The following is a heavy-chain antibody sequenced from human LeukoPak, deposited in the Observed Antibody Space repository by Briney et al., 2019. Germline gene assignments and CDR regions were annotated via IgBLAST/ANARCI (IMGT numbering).Heavy chain of an antibody. CDR3: ARHGRMVIMSKFSTGIDQ. Sequence: PSDTLSLSCTVSDGSISSYFWSWIRQPPGKGLEWIGYIYYYGTTNYNPSLKSGISISIDTSTNKFSLNVRSVTAADTAIYYCARHGRMVIMSKFSTGIDQSGQGTLVTVSS. V-gene: IGHV4-59*08. CDR2: IYYYGTT. D-gene: IGHD2-8*01. J-gene: IGHJ4*02. CDR1: DGSISSYF.